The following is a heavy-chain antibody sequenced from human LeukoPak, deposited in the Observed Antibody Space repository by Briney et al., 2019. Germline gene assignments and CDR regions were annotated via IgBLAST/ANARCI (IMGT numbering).Heavy chain of an antibody. CDR1: GYSFTTYW. D-gene: IGHD3-10*01. J-gene: IGHJ4*02. CDR2: IYTGDSDT. V-gene: IGHV5-51*01. Sequence: GGSLKISCEASGYSFTTYWIGWVRQMPGKGLEWMGIIYTGDSDTRYSPSFQGQVTISADKSINTAYLQWSSLKASDTAMYYCARQHGSGSYYSRAIDYWGQGTLVTVSS. CDR3: ARQHGSGSYYSRAIDY.